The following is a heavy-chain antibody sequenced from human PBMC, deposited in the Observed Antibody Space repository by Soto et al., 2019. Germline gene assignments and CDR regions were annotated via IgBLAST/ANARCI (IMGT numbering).Heavy chain of an antibody. J-gene: IGHJ6*02. CDR3: ARDFGTIFGVVIGHHYYYYGMDV. D-gene: IGHD3-3*01. CDR1: GNTITRNG. CDR2: ISAYNGNT. Sequence: CEAPGNTITRNGISWLSPAPGQGTEWSGWISAYNGNTNYAQKLQGRVTMTTVTSTSTTYMKQQSLRSDDTAVYYCARDFGTIFGVVIGHHYYYYGMDVCGQGTTVTSP. V-gene: IGHV1-18*04.